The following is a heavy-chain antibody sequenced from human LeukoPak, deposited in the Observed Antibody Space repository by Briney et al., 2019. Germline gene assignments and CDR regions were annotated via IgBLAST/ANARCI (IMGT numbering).Heavy chain of an antibody. D-gene: IGHD3-16*01. Sequence: GGSLRLSCAASGFVVSSNYMNWVRQAPGKGLEWVSFIHNDGNTFYADSVKGRFTISRDNAKNSLYLQMSNLRAEDTAVYFCARGGGLDVWGQGATVTVSS. CDR1: GFVVSSNY. J-gene: IGHJ6*02. CDR2: IHNDGNT. V-gene: IGHV3-53*01. CDR3: ARGGGLDV.